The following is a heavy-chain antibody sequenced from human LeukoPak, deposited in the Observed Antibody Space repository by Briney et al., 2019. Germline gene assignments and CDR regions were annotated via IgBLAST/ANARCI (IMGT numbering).Heavy chain of an antibody. V-gene: IGHV3-30-3*01. D-gene: IGHD3-22*01. CDR1: GFTFSSYA. CDR2: ISYDGSNN. J-gene: IGHJ4*02. Sequence: PGGSLRLSFAASGFTFSSYAMRWVRQAPGRGLGGVAVISYDGSNNYYADSVKGRFTISRENSKNTMYLQMNRLRAEDTAVYSCARDQSSYYDSSGYDYWGQGKLVTVSS. CDR3: ARDQSSYYDSSGYDY.